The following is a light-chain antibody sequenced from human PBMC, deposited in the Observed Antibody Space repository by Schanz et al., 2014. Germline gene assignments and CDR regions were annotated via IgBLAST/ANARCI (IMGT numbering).Light chain of an antibody. J-gene: IGLJ2*01. CDR1: SSDVGSYNL. CDR3: CSYAGSNIYVV. Sequence: QSALTQPASVSGSPGQSITISCTGTSSDVGSYNLVSWYQHHPGKAPELIIYDDTERPSGVSDRFSGSKSGNTASLTISGLQAEDEGDYYCCSYAGSNIYVVFGGGTKLTVL. V-gene: IGLV2-23*01. CDR2: DDT.